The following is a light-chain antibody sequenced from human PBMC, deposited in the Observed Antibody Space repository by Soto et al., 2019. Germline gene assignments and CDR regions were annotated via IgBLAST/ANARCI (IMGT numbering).Light chain of an antibody. CDR1: SSDVGGHNY. CDR2: EVS. J-gene: IGLJ1*01. CDR3: SSYAGSYRV. Sequence: QSVLTQPRSVSGSPGQSVTISCTGTSSDVGGHNYVSWYQQHPGKAPKLMIYEVSKRPSGVPDRFSGSKSGNTASLTVSGLQAEDEDDYYCSSYAGSYRVFGTGTKVTVL. V-gene: IGLV2-11*01.